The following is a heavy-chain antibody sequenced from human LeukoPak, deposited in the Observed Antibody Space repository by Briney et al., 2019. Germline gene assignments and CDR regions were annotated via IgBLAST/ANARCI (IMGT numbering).Heavy chain of an antibody. CDR1: GFTFSSYA. CDR2: ISGSGGST. Sequence: GGSLRLSCAASGFTFSSYAMSWVRQTPGKGLKWVSAISGSGGSTYYADSVKGRFTISRDNSKNTLYLQMNNLRAEDTAVYYCAKDLAAAAGNWFDPWGQGTLVTVSS. J-gene: IGHJ5*02. V-gene: IGHV3-23*01. D-gene: IGHD6-13*01. CDR3: AKDLAAAAGNWFDP.